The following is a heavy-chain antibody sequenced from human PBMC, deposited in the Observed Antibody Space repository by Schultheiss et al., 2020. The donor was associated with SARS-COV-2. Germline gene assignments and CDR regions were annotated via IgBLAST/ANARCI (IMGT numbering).Heavy chain of an antibody. V-gene: IGHV3-23*01. J-gene: IGHJ4*02. CDR2: ISSSGGST. CDR3: ARVVFRHSSSDY. D-gene: IGHD6-6*01. CDR1: GFTFSSYA. Sequence: GGSLRLSCAASGFTFSSYAMSWVRQAPGKGLEWVSAISSSGGSTYYADSVKGRFTISRDNSKNTLYLQMNSLRAEDTAVYYCARVVFRHSSSDYWGQGTLVTVSS.